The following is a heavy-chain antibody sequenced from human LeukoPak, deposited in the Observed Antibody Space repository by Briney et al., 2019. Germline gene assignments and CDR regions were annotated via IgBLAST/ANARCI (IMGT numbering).Heavy chain of an antibody. CDR3: ARARGSGSYYGHDYYYYHYMDV. CDR2: IYTSGST. V-gene: IGHV4-4*07. D-gene: IGHD3-10*01. CDR1: GGSISSYY. J-gene: IGHJ6*03. Sequence: PSETLSLTCTVSGGSISSYYRSWIRQPAGKGLEWIGRIYTSGSTNYNPSLKSRVTMSVDTSKKQFSLKLSSVTAADTAIYYCARARGSGSYYGHDYYYYHYMDVWGKGTTVTVSS.